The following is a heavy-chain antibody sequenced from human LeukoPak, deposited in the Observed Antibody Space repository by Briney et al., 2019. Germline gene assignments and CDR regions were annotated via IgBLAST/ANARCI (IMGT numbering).Heavy chain of an antibody. Sequence: GGTLRLSCAASEFTFSDYYMNWIRQAPGKGLEWLSCISGSSSHTNYADSVKGRVTISRDNAKNSLYLQMNSLRAEDSAVYYCARGGGYYFDYWGQGTLVTVSS. CDR3: ARGGGYYFDY. CDR2: ISGSSSHT. CDR1: EFTFSDYY. V-gene: IGHV3-11*05. J-gene: IGHJ4*02. D-gene: IGHD6-13*01.